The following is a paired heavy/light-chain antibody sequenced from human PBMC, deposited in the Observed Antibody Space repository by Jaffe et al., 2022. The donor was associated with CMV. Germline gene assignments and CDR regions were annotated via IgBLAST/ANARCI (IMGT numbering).Heavy chain of an antibody. J-gene: IGHJ4*02. D-gene: IGHD5-18*01. CDR3: VGDSGSYGHWAFDY. CDR2: ISSAGHTI. Sequence: QVQLVESGGGLVKPGGSLRLSCAASGFTFSDYYMSWIRQAPGKGLQWVSYISSAGHTIFYADSVKDRFTISRDNARNLLYLQMNSLRAEDTAVYYCVGDSGSYGHWAFDYWGQGTLVTVSP. CDR1: GFTFSDYY. V-gene: IGHV3-11*01.
Light chain of an antibody. CDR1: TSNIGSNY. CDR3: AAWDDSLSGVV. Sequence: QSMLTQPPSASGTPGQRVTISCSGTTSNIGSNYVHWYQQLPGTAPELLIYRDNRRPSGVPDRLSGSKSGTSASLAISGLRSDDEADYYCAAWDDSLSGVVFGGGTRLTVL. J-gene: IGLJ2*01. V-gene: IGLV1-47*01. CDR2: RDN.